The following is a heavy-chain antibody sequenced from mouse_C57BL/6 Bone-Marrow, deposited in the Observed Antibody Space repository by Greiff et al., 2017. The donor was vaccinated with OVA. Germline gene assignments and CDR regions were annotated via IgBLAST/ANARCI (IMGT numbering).Heavy chain of an antibody. V-gene: IGHV1-52*01. CDR2: IDPSDSET. CDR3: AREVDGYYFILFDY. D-gene: IGHD2-3*01. CDR1: GYTFTSYW. Sequence: QVQLQQPGAELVRPGSSVKLSCKASGYTFTSYWMHWVKQRPIQGLEWIGNIDPSDSETHYNQKFKDKATLTVDKSSSTAYMQLSSLTSEDSAVYYCAREVDGYYFILFDYWGQGTTLTVSS. J-gene: IGHJ2*01.